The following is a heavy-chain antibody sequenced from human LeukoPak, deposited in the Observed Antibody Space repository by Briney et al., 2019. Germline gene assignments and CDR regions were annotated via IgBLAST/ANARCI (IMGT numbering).Heavy chain of an antibody. V-gene: IGHV3-49*04. CDR3: TRDRTDYYFDY. CDR2: IRSKAYGGTT. CDR1: GFTFGDYA. J-gene: IGHJ4*02. Sequence: GGSLRLSCTASGFTFGDYAMSWVRQAPGKGLEWVGFIRSKAYGGTTEYAASVKGRFTISRDDSKSIAYLQMNSLKTEDTAAYYCTRDRTDYYFDYWGQGTLVTVSS.